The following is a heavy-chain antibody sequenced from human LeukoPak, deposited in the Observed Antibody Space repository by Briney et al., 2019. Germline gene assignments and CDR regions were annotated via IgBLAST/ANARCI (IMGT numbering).Heavy chain of an antibody. J-gene: IGHJ6*03. V-gene: IGHV1-46*01. CDR1: GYTFTSYY. D-gene: IGHD2-2*01. Sequence: ASVKVSCKASGYTFTSYYMHWVRQAPGQGLEWMGIINPSGGSTSYAQKFQGRVTMTRDMSTSTVYMELSSLRSEDTAVYYCARERVYCSSTSCYGGNYYYYMDVWGKGTTVTISS. CDR3: ARERVYCSSTSCYGGNYYYYMDV. CDR2: INPSGGST.